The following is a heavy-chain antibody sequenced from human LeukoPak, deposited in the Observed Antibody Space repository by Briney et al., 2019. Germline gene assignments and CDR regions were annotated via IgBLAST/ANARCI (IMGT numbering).Heavy chain of an antibody. V-gene: IGHV3-53*01. CDR1: GFTVSSNY. CDR3: ARGSGSYYSGYYFDY. CDR2: IYSGGST. D-gene: IGHD1-26*01. J-gene: IGHJ4*02. Sequence: TGGSLRLSCAASGFTVSSNYMSWVRQAPGKGLEWVSVIYSGGSTYYADSVKGRFTISRDNSKNTLYLQMNSLRAEDTAVYYCARGSGSYYSGYYFDYWGQGTLVTVSS.